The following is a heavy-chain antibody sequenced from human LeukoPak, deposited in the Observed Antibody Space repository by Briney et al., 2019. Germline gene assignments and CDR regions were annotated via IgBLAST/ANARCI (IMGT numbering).Heavy chain of an antibody. CDR1: GGSISNYY. CDR2: VYYTGET. J-gene: IGHJ4*02. Sequence: SETLSLTCTVSGGSISNYYWTWIRQPPGKGLEWIGFVYYTGETNYNPSLKSRVTISLDTSKNQFSLHLNSVTAADTAVYYCARAAFYFDSSGHSPDFDYWGQGTLVTVSS. D-gene: IGHD3-22*01. CDR3: ARAAFYFDSSGHSPDFDY. V-gene: IGHV4-59*01.